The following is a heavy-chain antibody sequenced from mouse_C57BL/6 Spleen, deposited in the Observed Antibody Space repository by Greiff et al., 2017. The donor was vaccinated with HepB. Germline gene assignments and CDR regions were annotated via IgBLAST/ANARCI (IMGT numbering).Heavy chain of an antibody. CDR1: GYSITSGYY. CDR3: ARSSLRGDY. D-gene: IGHD1-1*01. J-gene: IGHJ4*01. CDR2: ISYDGSN. V-gene: IGHV3-6*01. Sequence: ESGPGLVKPSQSLSLTCSVTGYSITSGYYWNWIRQFPGNKLEWMGYISYDGSNNYNPSLKNRISITRDTSKNQFFLKLNAVTTEDTATYYCARSSLRGDYWGQGTSVTVSS.